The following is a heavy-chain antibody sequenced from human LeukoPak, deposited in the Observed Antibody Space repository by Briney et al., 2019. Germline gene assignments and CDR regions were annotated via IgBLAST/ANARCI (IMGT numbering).Heavy chain of an antibody. J-gene: IGHJ4*02. CDR1: GFKFSNYW. D-gene: IGHD3-10*01. CDR3: ISDSQGRSGGDY. Sequence: PGGSLRLSCAASGFKFSNYWMHWVRQVPGKGLVWVSRINRDGGITTDADSVKGRFTISSGNAKNMLYLQLNSLRAEDTAVYYCISDSQGRSGGDYWGQGTLVTVSS. CDR2: INRDGGIT. V-gene: IGHV3-74*03.